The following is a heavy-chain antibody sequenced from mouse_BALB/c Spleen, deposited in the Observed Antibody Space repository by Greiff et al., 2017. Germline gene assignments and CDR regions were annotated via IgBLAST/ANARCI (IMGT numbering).Heavy chain of an antibody. D-gene: IGHD2-10*01. CDR1: GFTFSSFG. Sequence: DVQLVESGGGLVQPGGSRKLSCAASGFTFSSFGMHWVRQAPEKGLEWVAYISSGSSTIYYADTVKGRFTISRDNPKNTLFLQMTSLRSEDTAMYYCARAYYGKHYDMDYWGQGTSVTVSS. V-gene: IGHV5-17*02. CDR3: ARAYYGKHYDMDY. J-gene: IGHJ4*01. CDR2: ISSGSSTI.